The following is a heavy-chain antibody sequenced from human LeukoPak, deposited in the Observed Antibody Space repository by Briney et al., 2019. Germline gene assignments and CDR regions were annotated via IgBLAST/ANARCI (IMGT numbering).Heavy chain of an antibody. CDR2: IYHSGST. Sequence: SETLSLTCAVCRGSFSGYYWSWIRQPPGKGLEWIGEIYHSGSTNYNPSLKSRVAISVDKSKNQFSLKLSSVTAADTAVYYCARDQRCGGDCPHDAFDIWGQGTMVTVSS. CDR3: ARDQRCGGDCPHDAFDI. V-gene: IGHV4-34*01. J-gene: IGHJ3*02. CDR1: RGSFSGYY. D-gene: IGHD2-21*02.